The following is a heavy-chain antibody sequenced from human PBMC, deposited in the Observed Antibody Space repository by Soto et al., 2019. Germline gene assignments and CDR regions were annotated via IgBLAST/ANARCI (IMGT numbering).Heavy chain of an antibody. V-gene: IGHV3-33*01. D-gene: IGHD2-15*01. CDR2: IWYDGSNK. CDR1: GFTFSSYG. CDR3: ARDHVRWWH. J-gene: IGHJ4*02. Sequence: GGSLRLSCAASGFTFSSYGMHWVRQAPGKGLEWVAVIWYDGSNKYYADSVKGRFTISRDNAKNTLYLQMNSLRAEDTAVYYCARDHVRWWHWGQGTLVTVSS.